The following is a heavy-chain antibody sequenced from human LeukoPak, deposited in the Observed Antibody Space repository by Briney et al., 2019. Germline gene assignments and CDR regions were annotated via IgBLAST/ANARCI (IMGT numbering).Heavy chain of an antibody. Sequence: GASLRLSCAASGFTFSSYAMSWVRQAPGKGLEWVSAISGSGGSTYYADSVKGRFTISRDNSKNTLYLQTNSLRAEDTAVYYCAKESRYYYDSSGYGVIDYWGQGTLVTVSS. CDR2: ISGSGGST. D-gene: IGHD3-22*01. J-gene: IGHJ4*02. CDR1: GFTFSSYA. V-gene: IGHV3-23*01. CDR3: AKESRYYYDSSGYGVIDY.